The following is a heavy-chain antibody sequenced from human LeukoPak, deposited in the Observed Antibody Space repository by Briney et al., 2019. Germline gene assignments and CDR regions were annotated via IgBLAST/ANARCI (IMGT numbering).Heavy chain of an antibody. J-gene: IGHJ5*02. D-gene: IGHD5-24*01. V-gene: IGHV5-51*01. CDR3: ARRRDGYNSDFNWFDP. Sequence: PGESLRISCKGSGYSFTCYWIGWVRQMPGKGLEWMGIIYPGDSDTRYSPSFQGQVTISADKSISTAYLQWSSLKASDTAMYYCARRRDGYNSDFNWFDPWGQGTLVTVSS. CDR2: IYPGDSDT. CDR1: GYSFTCYW.